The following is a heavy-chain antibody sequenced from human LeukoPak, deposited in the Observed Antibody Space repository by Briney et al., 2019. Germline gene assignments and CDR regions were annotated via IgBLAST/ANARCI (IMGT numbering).Heavy chain of an antibody. CDR3: ARGGKNSGTYFPFDY. V-gene: IGHV3-23*01. J-gene: IGHJ4*02. D-gene: IGHD3-10*01. Sequence: GGSLRLSCAASGSTFSGYTMSWVRQAPGKGLEWVSAISGSGSATTYADSVKGRFAISRDNSKNTVYLQMNSLGAEDTALYFCARGGKNSGTYFPFDYWGQGTLVTVSS. CDR2: ISGSGSAT. CDR1: GSTFSGYT.